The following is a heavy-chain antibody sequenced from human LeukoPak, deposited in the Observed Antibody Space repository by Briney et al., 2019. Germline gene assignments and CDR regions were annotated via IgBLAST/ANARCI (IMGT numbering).Heavy chain of an antibody. CDR3: AKDNGAYEFDY. D-gene: IGHD3-22*01. Sequence: GGSLRLSCAASGFTFRSYGMSWVRQAPGKGLEWVSAISGSGDSTYYANSVEGRFTISRDNSKNTLNLQMNRLRAEDTAVYYCAKDNGAYEFDYWGQGTLVTVSS. CDR1: GFTFRSYG. J-gene: IGHJ4*02. CDR2: ISGSGDST. V-gene: IGHV3-23*01.